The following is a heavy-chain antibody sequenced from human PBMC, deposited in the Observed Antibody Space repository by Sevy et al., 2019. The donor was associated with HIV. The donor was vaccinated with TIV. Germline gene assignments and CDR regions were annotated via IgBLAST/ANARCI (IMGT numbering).Heavy chain of an antibody. J-gene: IGHJ6*03. D-gene: IGHD1-26*01. CDR1: GFTFSSYS. V-gene: IGHV3-21*01. CDR2: ISSSSSYI. CDR3: ARDLGSYYPYYNYMDV. Sequence: GGSLRLSCAASGFTFSSYSMNWVRQAPGKGLEWVSSISSSSSYIYYADSVKGRFTISRDNAKNSLYLQMNSLRDEDTAVYYCARDLGSYYPYYNYMDVWGKGTTVTVSS.